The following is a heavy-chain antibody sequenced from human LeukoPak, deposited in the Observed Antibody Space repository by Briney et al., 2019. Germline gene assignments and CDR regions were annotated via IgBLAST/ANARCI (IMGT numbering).Heavy chain of an antibody. CDR1: GGYISSTTYY. CDR2: IFYSGST. V-gene: IGHV4-39*07. Sequence: SDTLSLTCIISGGYISSTTYYWGWIRQPPGTGLEWIGNIFYSGSTYYSPSLKSRVTISVDTSKNQFSLKLSSVTAADTAVYYCARAARGLTRHAFDIWGQGTMVTVSS. J-gene: IGHJ3*02. CDR3: ARAARGLTRHAFDI. D-gene: IGHD4/OR15-4a*01.